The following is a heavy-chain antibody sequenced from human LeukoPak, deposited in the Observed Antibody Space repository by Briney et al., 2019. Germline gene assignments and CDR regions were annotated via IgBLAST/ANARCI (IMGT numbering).Heavy chain of an antibody. J-gene: IGHJ4*02. CDR2: INHSGST. CDR1: GGSFSGYY. D-gene: IGHD3-16*01. V-gene: IGHV4-34*01. CDR3: ARHYGP. Sequence: SETLSLTCAVYGGSFSGYYWSWIRQPPGKGLEWIGEINHSGSTNYNPSLKSRVTISVDTSKNQVFLKLSSVTAADTAVFYCARHYGPWGQGTLVTVSS.